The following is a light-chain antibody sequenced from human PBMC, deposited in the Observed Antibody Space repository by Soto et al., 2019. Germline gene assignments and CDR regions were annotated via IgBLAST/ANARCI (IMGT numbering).Light chain of an antibody. CDR3: QQYNSYSGT. CDR2: DAT. Sequence: DIQMTQSPSTLSASFGDRVTITCRARQSIDRWLAWYQQTPGKAPKVLIWDATTLHRGVPSRFSGSRSGTEFTLTISSLQHDDFATYYCQQYNSYSGTFGQGTKVDIK. J-gene: IGKJ1*01. CDR1: QSIDRW. V-gene: IGKV1-5*01.